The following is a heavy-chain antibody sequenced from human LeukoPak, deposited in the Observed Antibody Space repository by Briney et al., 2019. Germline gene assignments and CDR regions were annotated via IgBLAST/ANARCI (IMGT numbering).Heavy chain of an antibody. J-gene: IGHJ3*02. CDR3: ARAGTIFGVVTRTDAFDI. Sequence: ASVKVSCKASGGTFSSYAISWVRQAPGQGLEWMGRIIPILGIASYAQKFQGRVTMTRDTSTSTVYMELSSLRSEDTAVYYCARAGTIFGVVTRTDAFDIWGQGTMVTVSS. D-gene: IGHD3-3*01. CDR2: IIPILGIA. CDR1: GGTFSSYA. V-gene: IGHV1-69*04.